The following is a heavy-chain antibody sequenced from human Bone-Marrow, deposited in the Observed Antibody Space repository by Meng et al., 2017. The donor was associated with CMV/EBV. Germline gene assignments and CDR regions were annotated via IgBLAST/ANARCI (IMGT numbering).Heavy chain of an antibody. D-gene: IGHD6-13*01. CDR2: IKQDESEK. Sequence: GGSLRLSCTVSGGSVSSGSYYWSWVRQAPGKGLEWVAHIKQDESEKYYVDSVKGRFTISRDNAQSSVYLQMDSLRVEDTGVYYCARGRYVSTWFSPDYWGQGTLVTVSS. CDR1: GGSVSSGSYY. CDR3: ARGRYVSTWFSPDY. V-gene: IGHV3-7*04. J-gene: IGHJ4*02.